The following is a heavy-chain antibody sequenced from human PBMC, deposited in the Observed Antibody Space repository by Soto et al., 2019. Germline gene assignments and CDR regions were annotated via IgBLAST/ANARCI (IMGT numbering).Heavy chain of an antibody. CDR1: GGSFSGYY. V-gene: IGHV4-34*01. J-gene: IGHJ4*02. CDR3: ARGSSKQGFLEWLFSHYFDY. CDR2: INHSGST. Sequence: PSETLSLTCAVYGGSFSGYYWSWIRQPPGKGLEWIGEINHSGSTNYNPSLKSRVTISVDTSKNQFSLKLSSVTAADTAVYYCARGSSKQGFLEWLFSHYFDYWGQGTLVTVSS. D-gene: IGHD3-3*01.